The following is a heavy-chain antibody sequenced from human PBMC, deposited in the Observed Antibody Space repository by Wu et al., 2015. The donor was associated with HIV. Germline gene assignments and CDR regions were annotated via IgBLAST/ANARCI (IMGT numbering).Heavy chain of an antibody. V-gene: IGHV1-24*01. Sequence: QVQLVQSGAEVKKPGASVKVSCKVSGYTLTELSMHWVRQAPGKGLEWMGGFDPEDGETIYAQKFQGRVTMTEDTSTDTAYMELSSLRSEDTAVYYCATYPLPRLTMIVAERAFDIWGQGTMVTVSS. J-gene: IGHJ3*02. D-gene: IGHD3-22*01. CDR1: GYTLTELS. CDR3: ATYPLPRLTMIVAERAFDI. CDR2: FDPEDGET.